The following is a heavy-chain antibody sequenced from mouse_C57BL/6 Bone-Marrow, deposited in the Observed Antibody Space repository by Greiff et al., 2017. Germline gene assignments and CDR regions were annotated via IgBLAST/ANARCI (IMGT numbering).Heavy chain of an antibody. CDR1: GFSFNTYA. V-gene: IGHV10-1*01. Sequence: EVLLVESGGGLVQPKGSLKLSCAASGFSFNTYAMNWVRQAPGKGLEWVARIRSKSHNYATYYADSVKDRFTISRDDSESMLYLQMNNLKTEDTAMYYCVRHSNLDYWGQGTTLTVSA. CDR3: VRHSNLDY. D-gene: IGHD2-5*01. J-gene: IGHJ2*01. CDR2: IRSKSHNYAT.